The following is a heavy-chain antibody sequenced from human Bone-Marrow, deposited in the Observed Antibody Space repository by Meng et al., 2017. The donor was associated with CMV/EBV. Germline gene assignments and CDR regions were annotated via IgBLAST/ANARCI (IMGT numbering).Heavy chain of an antibody. CDR1: GYTFTSYD. CDR2: MNPNSGNT. V-gene: IGHV1-8*01. D-gene: IGHD4-23*01. J-gene: IGHJ3*02. Sequence: ASVKVSCKASGYTFTSYDINWVRKATGQGLEWMGWMNPNSGNTGYAQKFQGRVTMTRNTSISTAYLELSSLRSEDTAVYYCARNGAYGGNDAFDIWGQGTMVTVS. CDR3: ARNGAYGGNDAFDI.